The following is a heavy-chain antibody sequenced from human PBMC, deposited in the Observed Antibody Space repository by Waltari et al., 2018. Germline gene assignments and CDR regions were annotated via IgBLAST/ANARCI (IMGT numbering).Heavy chain of an antibody. V-gene: IGHV4-34*01. CDR1: GGPFSGYY. D-gene: IGHD1-26*01. CDR3: ARGKYQYGGNYFMF. CDR2: INHSGNT. Sequence: QVQLQQWGAGLLKPSETLSLTCAVYGGPFSGYYWSWIRQPPGKGLEWIGEINHSGNTNDNPALKRRVTISGDTSKNQFSLHLSSVTAADTAVYFCARGKYQYGGNYFMFWDQGALVTVSS. J-gene: IGHJ4*02.